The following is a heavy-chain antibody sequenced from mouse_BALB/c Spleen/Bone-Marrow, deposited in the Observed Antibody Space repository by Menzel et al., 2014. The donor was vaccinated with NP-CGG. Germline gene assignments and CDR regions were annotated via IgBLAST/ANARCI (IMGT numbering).Heavy chain of an antibody. CDR1: GFTFSSFG. Sequence: EVQRVESGGGLVQPGGSRKLSCAASGFTFSSFGMRWVRQAPEKGLEWVAYISSGSSTIYYTDTVKGRFTISRDNPKNTLFLQMTSLRSEDTAMYYCARRYYGSSFSYFDYWGQGTTLTVSS. CDR2: ISSGSSTI. J-gene: IGHJ2*01. D-gene: IGHD1-1*01. V-gene: IGHV5-17*02. CDR3: ARRYYGSSFSYFDY.